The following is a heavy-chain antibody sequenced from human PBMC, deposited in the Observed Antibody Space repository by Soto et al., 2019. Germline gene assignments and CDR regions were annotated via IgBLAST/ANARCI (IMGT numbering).Heavy chain of an antibody. CDR2: IYYIGST. J-gene: IGHJ5*02. CDR3: ARSVFP. CDR1: GGSISSGGYY. Sequence: QVQLQESGPGLVKPSQTLSLTCTVSGGSISSGGYYWNWIRQHPGKGLEWIGYIYYIGSTYYNPALKSRVTISLYTSKNQFSLRLSSVTAADSAVYYCARSVFPWGQGTLVTVSS. V-gene: IGHV4-31*03.